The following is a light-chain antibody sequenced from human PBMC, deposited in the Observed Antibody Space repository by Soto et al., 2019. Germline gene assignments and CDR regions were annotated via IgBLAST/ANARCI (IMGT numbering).Light chain of an antibody. V-gene: IGKV2-28*01. CDR1: QSLLHNNGYNY. CDR2: LGS. J-gene: IGKJ4*01. Sequence: DIVMTQSPLSLPVTPGEPASISCRSSQSLLHNNGYNYLDWYLQKPGQSPQLLIYLGSNRASGVPARFSGSGSGTDFTLKISRVEAEDVGVYYCMQALQTPLTFGGGTKVEIK. CDR3: MQALQTPLT.